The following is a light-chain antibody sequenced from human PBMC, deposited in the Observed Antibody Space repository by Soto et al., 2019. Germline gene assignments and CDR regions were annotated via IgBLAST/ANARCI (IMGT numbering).Light chain of an antibody. Sequence: EIVITQSPATLSGSPGERATLSCRASQSISSNLAWYQKKPGQAPRLLMFRTSSRATGFPARFSGTGSGKEFNLTFSSLQSEDFGVNYCQQDNSWPRATFGGGTKVEI. V-gene: IGKV3-15*01. CDR1: QSISSN. CDR3: QQDNSWPRAT. CDR2: RTS. J-gene: IGKJ4*01.